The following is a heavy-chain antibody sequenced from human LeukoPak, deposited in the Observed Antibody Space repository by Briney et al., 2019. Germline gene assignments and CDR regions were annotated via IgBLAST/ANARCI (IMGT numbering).Heavy chain of an antibody. D-gene: IGHD1-1*01. CDR2: IYYSGST. Sequence: SETLSLTCTVSGGSISSSSYYWGWIRQPPGKGLEWIGSIYYSGSTYYNPSLKSRVTISLDMSKNQFSLRLTSVTAADTAVYYCAEGGEWNDEFGYWGQGTLVTVSS. V-gene: IGHV4-39*07. CDR3: AEGGEWNDEFGY. J-gene: IGHJ4*02. CDR1: GGSISSSSYY.